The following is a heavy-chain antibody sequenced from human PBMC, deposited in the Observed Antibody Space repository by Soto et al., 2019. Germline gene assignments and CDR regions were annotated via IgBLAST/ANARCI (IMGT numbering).Heavy chain of an antibody. CDR1: GYTFTSYA. V-gene: IGHV1-18*01. Sequence: ASVKVSCKASGYTFTSYAISWVRQAPGQGLEWMGWISADNGNTKYAQKFRGRVTMATDTSTSTVYMELRNLRSDDTAVYYCARCIQQDYYYGMDVWGQGTTVTVS. CDR2: ISADNGNT. J-gene: IGHJ6*02. D-gene: IGHD5-18*01. CDR3: ARCIQQDYYYGMDV.